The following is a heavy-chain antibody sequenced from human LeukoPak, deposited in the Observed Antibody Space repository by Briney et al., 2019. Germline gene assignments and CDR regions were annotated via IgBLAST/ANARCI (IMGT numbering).Heavy chain of an antibody. CDR2: MNPNSGNT. CDR3: AREYCSGGSCYWGFDY. J-gene: IGHJ4*02. CDR1: GYTFTSYD. V-gene: IGHV1-8*01. Sequence: ASVKVSCKASGYTFTSYDINWVRQATGQGLEWMGWMNPNSGNTGYAQKFQVRVTMTRNTSISTAYMELSSLRSEDTAVYYCAREYCSGGSCYWGFDYWGQGTLVTVSS. D-gene: IGHD2-15*01.